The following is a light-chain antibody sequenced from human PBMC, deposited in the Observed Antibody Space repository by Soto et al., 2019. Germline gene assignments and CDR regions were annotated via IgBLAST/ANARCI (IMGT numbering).Light chain of an antibody. J-gene: IGLJ3*02. CDR1: SSDVGIYNL. Sequence: QSALTQPASVSGSPGQSITISCTGTSSDVGIYNLVSWYQQHPGKAPKLMIYEGTRRPSGVSHRFSGSKSGNTASLTISGLQAEDEADYYCCSYAGSSTFLWVFGGGTKLTVL. V-gene: IGLV2-23*01. CDR3: CSYAGSSTFLWV. CDR2: EGT.